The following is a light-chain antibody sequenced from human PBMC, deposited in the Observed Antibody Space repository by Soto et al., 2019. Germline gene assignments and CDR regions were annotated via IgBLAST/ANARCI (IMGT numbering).Light chain of an antibody. CDR1: SSNIGSNY. CDR2: RNS. J-gene: IGLJ1*01. Sequence: VLTQPPSASGTPGQRVTISCSGSSSNIGSNYVYWYQQLPGTAPKLLIYRNSQRPSGVPDRFSGSKSGTSASLAISGLRSEDEADFYCAAWDDSLSGRVFGTGTKVTVL. CDR3: AAWDDSLSGRV. V-gene: IGLV1-47*01.